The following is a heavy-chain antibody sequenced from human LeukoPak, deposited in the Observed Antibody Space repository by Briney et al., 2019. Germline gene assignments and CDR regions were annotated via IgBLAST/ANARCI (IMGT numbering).Heavy chain of an antibody. CDR2: ISTGGSST. D-gene: IGHD3-10*01. CDR1: RSAFSGYS. Sequence: GGSLRLSCTASRSAFSGYSFNWVRRSPGRGLEWVSYISTGGSSTYYADSVRGRFTSSRDNAKSSLYLQMNSLRGDDTGVYYCARDRGADYGDFDYWGQGTLVTVSS. V-gene: IGHV3-48*01. CDR3: ARDRGADYGDFDY. J-gene: IGHJ4*02.